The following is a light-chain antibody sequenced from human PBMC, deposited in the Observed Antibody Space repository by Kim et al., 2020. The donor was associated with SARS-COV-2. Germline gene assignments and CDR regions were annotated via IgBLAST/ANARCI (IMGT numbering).Light chain of an antibody. CDR3: QTWGTGIVV. Sequence: SVKLTCTLSSGHSSYAIAWHQQQPEKGPRFLMKLNSDGSHTKGDGIPDRFSGSSSGTERYLTISSLQSEDEADYYCQTWGTGIVVFGGGTQLTVL. CDR1: SGHSSYA. V-gene: IGLV4-69*01. CDR2: LNSDGSH. J-gene: IGLJ2*01.